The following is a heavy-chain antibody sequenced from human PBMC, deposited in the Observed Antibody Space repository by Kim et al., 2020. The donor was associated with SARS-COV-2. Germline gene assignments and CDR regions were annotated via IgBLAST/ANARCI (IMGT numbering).Heavy chain of an antibody. D-gene: IGHD4-17*01. CDR3: ARRYGDYLTFDC. Sequence: YSQKFQGRVPITRNNSASTAYMGLSNLRSEDTAVYCCARRYGDYLTFDCWGQGTLVTVSS. J-gene: IGHJ4*02. V-gene: IGHV1-3*01.